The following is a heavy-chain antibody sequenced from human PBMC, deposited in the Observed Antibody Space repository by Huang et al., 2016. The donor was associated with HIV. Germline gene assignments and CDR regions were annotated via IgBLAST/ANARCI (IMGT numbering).Heavy chain of an antibody. D-gene: IGHD6-19*01. CDR3: ARIRGGWIPSDYYYMDV. CDR2: VSQSGST. CDR1: GGSLRRYY. J-gene: IGHJ6*03. V-gene: IGHV4-34*01. Sequence: QVQFQQWGAGLLKPSETLSLTCAVYGGSLRRYYWSWIRQPPGEALEWIGGVSQSGSTNYNPSLKIRVTISVDSSKNQFSLKVTSTTAADTAVDFCARIRGGWIPSDYYYMDVWGKGTTVIVSS.